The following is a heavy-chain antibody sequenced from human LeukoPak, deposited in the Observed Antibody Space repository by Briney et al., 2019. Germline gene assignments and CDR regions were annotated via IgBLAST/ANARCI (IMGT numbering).Heavy chain of an antibody. J-gene: IGHJ4*02. CDR2: INHSGST. CDR3: ARGLGD. CDR1: GGSFSGYY. V-gene: IGHV4-34*01. Sequence: SETLSLTCAVYGGSFSGYYWSWIRQPPGKGLEWIGEINHSGSTNYNPSLKSRVTISVDTSKNQFSLKLSSVTAADTAVYYCARGLGDWGQGTLVTVSS. D-gene: IGHD4-17*01.